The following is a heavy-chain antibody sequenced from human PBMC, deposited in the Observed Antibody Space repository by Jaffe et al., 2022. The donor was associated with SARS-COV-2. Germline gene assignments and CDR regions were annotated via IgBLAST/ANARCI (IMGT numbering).Heavy chain of an antibody. J-gene: IGHJ4*02. CDR3: AGQRVRIAAAVPFDY. D-gene: IGHD6-13*01. CDR1: GGSISSYY. V-gene: IGHV4-59*01. CDR2: IYYSGST. Sequence: QVQLQESGPGLVKPSETLSLTCTVSGGSISSYYWSWIRQPPGKGLEWIGYIYYSGSTNYNPSLKSRVTISVDTSKNQFSLKLSSVTAADTAVYYCAGQRVRIAAAVPFDYWGQGTLVTVSS.